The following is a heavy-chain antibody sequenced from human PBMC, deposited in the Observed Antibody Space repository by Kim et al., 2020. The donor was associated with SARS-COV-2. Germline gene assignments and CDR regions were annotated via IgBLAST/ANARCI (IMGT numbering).Heavy chain of an antibody. J-gene: IGHJ4*02. CDR2: IYYSGST. Sequence: SETLSLTCTVSGGSISSSSYYWGWIRQPPGKGLEWIGSIYYSGSTYYNPSLKSRVTISVDTSKNQFSLKLSSVTAADTPVYYCAREHVWFGELLYFDYWGQGTLVTVSS. V-gene: IGHV4-39*07. D-gene: IGHD3-10*01. CDR3: AREHVWFGELLYFDY. CDR1: GGSISSSSYY.